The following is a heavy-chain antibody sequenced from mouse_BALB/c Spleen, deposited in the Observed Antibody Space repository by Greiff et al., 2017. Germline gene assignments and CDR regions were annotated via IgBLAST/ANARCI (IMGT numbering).Heavy chain of an antibody. CDR2: ISYSGST. J-gene: IGHJ3*01. CDR1: GYSITSDYA. D-gene: IGHD3-3*01. V-gene: IGHV3-2*02. CDR3: AREVRRRAWFAY. Sequence: EVQLQESGPGLVKPSQSLSLTCTVTGYSITSDYAWNWIRQFPGNKLEWMGYISYSGSTCYNPSLKSRISITRDTSKNQFFLQLNSVTTEDTATYYCAREVRRRAWFAYWGQGTLVTVSA.